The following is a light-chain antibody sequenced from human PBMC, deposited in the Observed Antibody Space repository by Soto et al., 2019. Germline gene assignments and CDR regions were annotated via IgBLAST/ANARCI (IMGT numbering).Light chain of an antibody. J-gene: IGKJ1*01. Sequence: EVVLTQSPATLSLSPGEKATLSCRASQSISTFLAWYQQKPGLAPRLLIYDASNRATGIPDRFSGSGSGTDFTLTSSSLEPEDFAVYYCQQCAKWPPKWSFGQATKVELK. CDR1: QSISTF. V-gene: IGKV3-11*01. CDR2: DAS. CDR3: QQCAKWPPKWS.